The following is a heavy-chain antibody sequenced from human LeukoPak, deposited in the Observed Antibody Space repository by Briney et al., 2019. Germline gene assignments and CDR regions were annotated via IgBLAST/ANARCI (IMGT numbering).Heavy chain of an antibody. Sequence: PGGSLRLSCSASGFTFSNFAMSRVRQAPGKGLEWVSAVSSDGINTYYTDSLKGRFTISRDNSKNTVFLQMHSLTAEDTAVYYCAKPFGFLEWLYGGYFDSWGQGTLVTVSS. CDR3: AKPFGFLEWLYGGYFDS. CDR2: VSSDGINT. D-gene: IGHD3-3*01. CDR1: GFTFSNFA. J-gene: IGHJ4*02. V-gene: IGHV3-23*01.